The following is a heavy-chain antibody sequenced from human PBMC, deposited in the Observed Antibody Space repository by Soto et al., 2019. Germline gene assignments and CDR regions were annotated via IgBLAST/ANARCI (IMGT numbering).Heavy chain of an antibody. D-gene: IGHD2-2*01. CDR1: GGSISSYY. CDR2: IYYSGST. Sequence: QVQLQESGPGLVKPSETLSLTCTVSGGSISSYYWSWIRQPPGKGLEWIGYIYYSGSTNYNPSLKSRVTISVDTSKNQFSLKLSSVTAADTAVYYCAREPTYCSSISCYFDFWGQGTLVTVS. CDR3: AREPTYCSSISCYFDF. V-gene: IGHV4-59*01. J-gene: IGHJ4*02.